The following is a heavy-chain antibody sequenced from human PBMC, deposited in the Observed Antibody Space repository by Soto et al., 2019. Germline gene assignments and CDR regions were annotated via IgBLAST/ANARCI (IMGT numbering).Heavy chain of an antibody. V-gene: IGHV1-3*01. D-gene: IGHD2-15*01. CDR3: AGGIATGQLDP. CDR1: GYTFTRYT. CDR2: INPDNGNT. Sequence: ASVKVSCKASGYTFTRYTMNWVRQAPGQRLEWMGWINPDNGNTKSSQKFQDRVIITRDTSASTAYMDLSSLRSEDTAVYYCAGGIATGQLDPWGQGTLVTVSS. J-gene: IGHJ5*02.